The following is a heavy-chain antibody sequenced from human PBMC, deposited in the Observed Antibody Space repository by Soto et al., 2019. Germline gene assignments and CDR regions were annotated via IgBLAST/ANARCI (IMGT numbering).Heavy chain of an antibody. CDR3: TTALGGSYPPYYFDY. J-gene: IGHJ4*02. Sequence: GGSLRLSCAASGFTFSNAWMNWVRQAPGKGLEWVGRIKSKTDGGTTDYAAPVKGRFTISRDDSKNTLYLQMNSLKTEDTAVYYCTTALGGSYPPYYFDYWGQGTLVTVSS. CDR1: GFTFSNAW. D-gene: IGHD1-26*01. V-gene: IGHV3-15*07. CDR2: IKSKTDGGTT.